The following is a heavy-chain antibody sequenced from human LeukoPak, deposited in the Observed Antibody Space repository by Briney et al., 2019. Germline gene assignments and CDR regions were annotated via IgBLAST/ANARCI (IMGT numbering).Heavy chain of an antibody. Sequence: PSETLSLTCTVSGYSISSDYYWGWIRQPPGKGLEWIGSIHHSGRTYYNPSLKSRVTISVDTSKNQFSLKLSSVTAADTAVYYCARTYYYGSGSYHFDYWGQGTLVTVSS. CDR2: IHHSGRT. CDR3: ARTYYYGSGSYHFDY. D-gene: IGHD3-10*01. CDR1: GYSISSDYY. V-gene: IGHV4-38-2*02. J-gene: IGHJ4*02.